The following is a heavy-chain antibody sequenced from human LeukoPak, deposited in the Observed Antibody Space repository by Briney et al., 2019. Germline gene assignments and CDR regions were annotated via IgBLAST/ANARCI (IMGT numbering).Heavy chain of an antibody. Sequence: ASVKVSCKASGYTFTSYGISWVRQAPGQGLEWMGWISAYNGNTNYAQKLQGRVTMTTDTSTSTAYMELRSLRSDDTAVYYCARLGDDVYSSGWYVVDKSYYFDYWGQGTLVTVSS. CDR3: ARLGDDVYSSGWYVVDKSYYFDY. CDR1: GYTFTSYG. V-gene: IGHV1-18*01. CDR2: ISAYNGNT. D-gene: IGHD6-19*01. J-gene: IGHJ4*02.